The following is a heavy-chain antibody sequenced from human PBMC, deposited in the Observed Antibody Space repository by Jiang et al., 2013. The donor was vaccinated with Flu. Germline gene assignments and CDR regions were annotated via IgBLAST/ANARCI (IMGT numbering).Heavy chain of an antibody. CDR1: GYTFINYD. D-gene: IGHD2-2*01. V-gene: IGHV1-8*01. CDR3: ARGHCSSTRCSFDNYYFYHMDV. Sequence: VQLVESGAEVKKPGASMKVSCKASGYTFINYDINWVRQAPGQGLEWMGWMNPNNGNSAYSQKFQARVSMTRDTSIETAYMEVTNLRSDDTAIYYCARGHCSSTRCSFDNYYFYHMDVWGQGTTVVVSS. CDR2: MNPNNGNS. J-gene: IGHJ6*02.